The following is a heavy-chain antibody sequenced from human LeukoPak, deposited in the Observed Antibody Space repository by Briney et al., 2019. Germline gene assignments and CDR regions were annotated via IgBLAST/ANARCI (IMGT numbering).Heavy chain of an antibody. CDR2: IPYDGSNK. V-gene: IGHV3-30*02. D-gene: IGHD1-26*01. CDR1: GFTFSTYG. J-gene: IGHJ4*02. CDR3: AKRLSGLWSFADY. Sequence: GGSLRLSCAASGFTFSTYGMHWVRQAPGKGLEWMAFIPYDGSNKFYADSVKGRFTISRDNSKNTLYLQMNSLRTDDTAVYYCAKRLSGLWSFADYWGQGTLVTVPS.